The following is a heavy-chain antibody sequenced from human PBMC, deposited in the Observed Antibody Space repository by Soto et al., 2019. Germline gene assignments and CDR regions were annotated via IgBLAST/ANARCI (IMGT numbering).Heavy chain of an antibody. D-gene: IGHD3-10*01. V-gene: IGHV4-4*07. CDR3: AICIGSYDYGEGY. CDR2: VYSSGTT. Sequence: LSLTCSGAGGSINRYWWSWIRQPAGKGLEWIGRVYSSGTTDYNPSLNSRATLSVETSMNQFSLKLSSVTAADTAVYYTAICIGSYDYGEGYWGQGIQVSVSS. CDR1: GGSINRYW. J-gene: IGHJ4*02.